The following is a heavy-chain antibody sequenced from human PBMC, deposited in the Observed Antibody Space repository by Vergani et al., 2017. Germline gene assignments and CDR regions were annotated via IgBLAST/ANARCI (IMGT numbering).Heavy chain of an antibody. CDR3: ARRTYYYDSSGYYYPDYYYDGMDV. Sequence: QVQLVQSGAEVKKPGSSVKVSCKASGGTFSSYAISWVRQAPGQGLEWMGGIIPIFGTANYAQKFQGRVTITADKSTSTAYMELSSRRSEDTAVYYCARRTYYYDSSGYYYPDYYYDGMDVWGQGTTVTVSS. V-gene: IGHV1-69*06. CDR1: GGTFSSYA. CDR2: IIPIFGTA. J-gene: IGHJ6*02. D-gene: IGHD3-22*01.